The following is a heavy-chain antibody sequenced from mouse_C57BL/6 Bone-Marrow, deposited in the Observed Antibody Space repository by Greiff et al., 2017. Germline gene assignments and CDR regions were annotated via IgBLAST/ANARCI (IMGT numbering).Heavy chain of an antibody. V-gene: IGHV5-6*01. CDR2: ISSGGSYT. J-gene: IGHJ3*01. Sequence: EVKLVESGGDLVKPGGSLKLSCAASGFTFSSYGMSWVRQTPDKRLEWVATISSGGSYTYYPDSVKGRFTISRDNAKNTQNLQMSSLKSEDTAMYYCASPGFAWFAYWGQGTLVTVSA. CDR3: ASPGFAWFAY. CDR1: GFTFSSYG.